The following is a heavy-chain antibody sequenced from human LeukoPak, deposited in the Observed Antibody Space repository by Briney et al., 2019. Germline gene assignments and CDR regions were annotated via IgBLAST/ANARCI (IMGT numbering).Heavy chain of an antibody. CDR2: IYYSGST. J-gene: IGHJ3*02. V-gene: IGHV4-39*07. D-gene: IGHD1-26*01. Sequence: SETLSLTCTVSGGSISSSSYYWGWIRQPPGKGLEWIGSIYYSGSTYYNPSLKSRVTISVDTSKNQFSLKLSSVTAADTAVYYCARVKYSGSYFDQDAFDIWGQGTMVTVSS. CDR3: ARVKYSGSYFDQDAFDI. CDR1: GGSISSSSYY.